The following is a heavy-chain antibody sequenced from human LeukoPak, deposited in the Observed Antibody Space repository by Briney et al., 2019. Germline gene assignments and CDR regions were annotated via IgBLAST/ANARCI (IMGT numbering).Heavy chain of an antibody. CDR3: ARDIPSAGWYPFAHEALYYYYGMDV. D-gene: IGHD6-19*01. J-gene: IGHJ6*02. CDR1: GFTFSSYS. V-gene: IGHV3-21*01. Sequence: GGSLRLSCAASGFTFSSYSMNWVREAPGKGLEWVSSISSSSSYIYYADSVKGRYTISRDNAKNSLYLQMNSLRAEDTAVYYCARDIPSAGWYPFAHEALYYYYGMDVWGQGTTVTVSS. CDR2: ISSSSSYI.